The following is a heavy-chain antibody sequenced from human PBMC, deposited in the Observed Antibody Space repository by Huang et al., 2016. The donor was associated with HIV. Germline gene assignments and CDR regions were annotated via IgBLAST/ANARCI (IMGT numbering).Heavy chain of an antibody. D-gene: IGHD3-16*01. CDR3: AQEKSFGNWANNWFDP. Sequence: QVQLQESGPGLVKPSETLSLTCSVSGGSMRRPYWTWIRQPPGKGLQWIGTVFNTRSTNYNPSFRTRVTISLDTSRSQFSLTLKSVTPADTAVYYCAQEKSFGNWANNWFDPWGQGTLVAVSS. CDR2: VFNTRST. V-gene: IGHV4-59*08. CDR1: GGSMRRPY. J-gene: IGHJ5*02.